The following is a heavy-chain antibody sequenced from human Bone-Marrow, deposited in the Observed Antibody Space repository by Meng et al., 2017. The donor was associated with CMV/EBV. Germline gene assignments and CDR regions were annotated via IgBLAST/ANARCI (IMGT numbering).Heavy chain of an antibody. Sequence: GGSLRLSCAASGFTFSSYSMNWVRQAPGKGLEWVSSISSSSSYIYYADSVKGRFTISRDNAKNSLYLQMNSLRAEDTAVYYCARGVYQAAAGSSGFDYWGQGTLVTVSS. CDR2: ISSSSSYI. J-gene: IGHJ4*02. CDR1: GFTFSSYS. D-gene: IGHD6-13*01. CDR3: ARGVYQAAAGSSGFDY. V-gene: IGHV3-21*01.